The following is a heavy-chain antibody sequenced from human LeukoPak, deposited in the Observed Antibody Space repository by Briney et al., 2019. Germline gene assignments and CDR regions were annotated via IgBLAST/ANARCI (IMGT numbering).Heavy chain of an antibody. Sequence: GGSLRLSCAVSGITLSNYGMSWVRQAPGKGLEWVAGLSGSGGGTNYADSVKGRFTVSRDNAKNTLNLQMNSLRAEDTAVYYCARDRKSGESSEIDFWGQGTLVTVSS. CDR3: ARDRKSGESSEIDF. J-gene: IGHJ4*02. CDR1: GITLSNYG. D-gene: IGHD3-10*01. CDR2: LSGSGGGT. V-gene: IGHV3-23*01.